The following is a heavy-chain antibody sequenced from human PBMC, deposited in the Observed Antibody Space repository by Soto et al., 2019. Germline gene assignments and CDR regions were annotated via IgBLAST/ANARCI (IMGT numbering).Heavy chain of an antibody. CDR1: GFTLSGSV. V-gene: IGHV3-73*01. Sequence: GGSLRLSCAASGFTLSGSVIYWVRQPSGKGLEWVGRIRSRSNGYATAYAASVRGRFTISRDNSKNTLYLQMNSLRAEDTAVYYCARARYYYDSSGPQEFDCWGQGTLVTVS. CDR2: IRSRSNGYAT. J-gene: IGHJ4*02. D-gene: IGHD3-22*01. CDR3: ARARYYYDSSGPQEFDC.